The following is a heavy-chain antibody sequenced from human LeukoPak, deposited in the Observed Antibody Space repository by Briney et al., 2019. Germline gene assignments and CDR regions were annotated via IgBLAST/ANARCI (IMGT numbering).Heavy chain of an antibody. Sequence: PGGSLRLCCEASGFSVSNYYMSWVRQAPGKGLECVSVIYSGGTTHYPDSVKGRFTISRDNSKNTLYLQMSNLRVEDTAVYYCGRDWFKTGDPASWGQGTLVIASS. J-gene: IGHJ4*02. V-gene: IGHV3-66*01. D-gene: IGHD7-27*01. CDR3: GRDWFKTGDPAS. CDR1: GFSVSNYY. CDR2: IYSGGTT.